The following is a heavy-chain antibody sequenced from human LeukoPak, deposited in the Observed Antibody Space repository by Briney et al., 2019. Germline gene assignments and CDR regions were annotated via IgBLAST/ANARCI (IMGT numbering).Heavy chain of an antibody. CDR1: GYTFTGYY. J-gene: IGHJ5*02. CDR3: ARWGARLTMILHNWFDP. V-gene: IGHV1-2*02. D-gene: IGHD3-22*01. CDR2: INPNSGGT. Sequence: GASVKVSCKASGYTFTGYYMHWVRQAPGQGLEWMGWINPNSGGTNYAQKFQGRVTMTRDTSISTAYVELSRLRSDDTAVYYCARWGARLTMILHNWFDPWGQGTLVTVSS.